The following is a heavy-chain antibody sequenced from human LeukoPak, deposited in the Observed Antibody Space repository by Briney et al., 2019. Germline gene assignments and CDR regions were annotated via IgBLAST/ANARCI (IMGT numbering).Heavy chain of an antibody. V-gene: IGHV3-21*01. CDR3: ASNDYRDEGIDS. CDR1: GFAFSRYS. CDR2: ISYSGPHM. Sequence: PGGSPRLSCAASGFAFSRYSMNWVRQAPGKGLEWVSSISYSGPHMFYADSVRGRFTISRDNAENSLFLQMNSLRAEDTAVYFCASNDYRDEGIDSWGQGTLVTVSS. D-gene: IGHD4-17*01. J-gene: IGHJ4*02.